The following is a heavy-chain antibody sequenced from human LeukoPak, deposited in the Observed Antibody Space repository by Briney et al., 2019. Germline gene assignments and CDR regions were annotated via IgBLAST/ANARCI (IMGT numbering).Heavy chain of an antibody. D-gene: IGHD2-15*01. Sequence: PGESLRLSCAASGFTFSSYAMSWVRRAPGKGLEWIGEINHSGGTNYNASLKSRVAISVDTSKNQFSLKVASVTAADTAVYYCARLLPIKGGDVWGQGTTVTVSS. CDR3: ARLLPIKGGDV. V-gene: IGHV4-34*01. CDR2: INHSGGT. J-gene: IGHJ6*02. CDR1: GFTFSSYA.